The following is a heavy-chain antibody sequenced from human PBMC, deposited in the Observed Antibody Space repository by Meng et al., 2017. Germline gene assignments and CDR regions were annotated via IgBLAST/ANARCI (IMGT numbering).Heavy chain of an antibody. J-gene: IGHJ4*02. V-gene: IGHV1-3*01. CDR3: ARDLFSCDSSGYYPDY. CDR1: GYTFATYA. Sequence: QVQLVQSGAEVKKPGASVKVSCKASGYTFATYAMHWVRQAPGQRLEWMGWINAGNGNTQYSQKFQGRVTITRDTSASTAYMELSSLRSEDTAVYYCARDLFSCDSSGYYPDYWGRGTLVTVSS. CDR2: INAGNGNT. D-gene: IGHD3-22*01.